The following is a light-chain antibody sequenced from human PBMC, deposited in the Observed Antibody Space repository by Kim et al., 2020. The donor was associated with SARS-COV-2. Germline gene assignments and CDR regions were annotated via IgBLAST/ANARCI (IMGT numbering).Light chain of an antibody. CDR1: KLGAKY. CDR2: QDN. Sequence: VSPGQPPSITCSGDKLGAKYACWYQQQPGQSPVLVIYQDNKRPSGIPARFSGSNSGNTATLTISGTQAMDEADYYCQAWDSSTVVFGGGTQLTVL. V-gene: IGLV3-1*01. CDR3: QAWDSSTVV. J-gene: IGLJ2*01.